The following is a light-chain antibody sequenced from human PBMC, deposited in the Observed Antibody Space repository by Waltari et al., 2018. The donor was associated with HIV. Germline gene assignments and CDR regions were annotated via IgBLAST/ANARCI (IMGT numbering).Light chain of an antibody. V-gene: IGKV1-12*01. J-gene: IGKJ2*01. CDR3: QQAHSFPHT. Sequence: DIQMTQSPSSMSASVGDKVTITCRATQFISTSLAWYQQRPNRAPKLLIFDASRLQSGAPSRFSGRGSGTQFTLTINSLQPEDVGTYYCQQAHSFPHTF. CDR2: DAS. CDR1: QFISTS.